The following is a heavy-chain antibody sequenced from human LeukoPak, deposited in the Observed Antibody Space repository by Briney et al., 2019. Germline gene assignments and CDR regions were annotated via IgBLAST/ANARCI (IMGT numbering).Heavy chain of an antibody. D-gene: IGHD6-13*01. CDR3: ARSGIAADYFDY. CDR1: GGSISSYY. CDR2: IYYSGST. V-gene: IGHV4-59*08. J-gene: IGHJ4*02. Sequence: SETLSLTCTVSGGSISSYYWSWIRQPPGKGLEWIGYIYYSGSTNYNPSLKSRVTISVDTSKNQFSLKLSSVTAAVTAVYYCARSGIAADYFDYWGQGTLVTVSS.